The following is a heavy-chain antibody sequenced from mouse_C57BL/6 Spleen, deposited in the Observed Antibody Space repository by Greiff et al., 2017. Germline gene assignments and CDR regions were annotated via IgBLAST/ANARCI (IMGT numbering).Heavy chain of an antibody. CDR3: CDGYYAKDC. J-gene: IGHJ4*01. CDR2: IDPETGGT. Sequence: VQLQQSGAELVRPGASVTLSCKASGYTFTDYEMHWVKQTPVHGLEWIGAIDPETGGTAYNQKFKGKAILTADKSSSSAYMELRSLTSEDSAFYETCDGYYAKDCRGQGTSVSVAS. V-gene: IGHV1-15*01. CDR1: GYTFTDYE.